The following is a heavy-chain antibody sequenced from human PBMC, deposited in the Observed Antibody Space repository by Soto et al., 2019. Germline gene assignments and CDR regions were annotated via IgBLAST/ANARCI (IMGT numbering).Heavy chain of an antibody. D-gene: IGHD2-2*01. CDR1: GFTFSSYS. CDR3: ARDLGGYCSSTSCYGGNWFDP. Sequence: SLRLSCAASGFTFSSYSMNWVRQAPGKGLEWVSYISSSSSTIYYADSVKGRFTISRDNAKNSLYLQMNSLRDEDTAVYYCARDLGGYCSSTSCYGGNWFDPWGQGTLVTVSS. V-gene: IGHV3-48*02. J-gene: IGHJ5*02. CDR2: ISSSSSTI.